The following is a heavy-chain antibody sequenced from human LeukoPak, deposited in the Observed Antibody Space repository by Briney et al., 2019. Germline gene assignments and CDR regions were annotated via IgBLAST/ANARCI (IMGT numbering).Heavy chain of an antibody. CDR3: ARDGGYCSTTSCFAFY. Sequence: ASVKVSCKASGYTFSSYAINWVRQAPGQGLEWMGIINPSGGSTTYAQKFQGRVTMTRDTSTSTVYMEMSSLRSDDTAVYYCARDGGYCSTTSCFAFYWGQGTLVTVSS. V-gene: IGHV1-46*01. CDR1: GYTFSSYA. J-gene: IGHJ4*02. D-gene: IGHD2-2*01. CDR2: INPSGGST.